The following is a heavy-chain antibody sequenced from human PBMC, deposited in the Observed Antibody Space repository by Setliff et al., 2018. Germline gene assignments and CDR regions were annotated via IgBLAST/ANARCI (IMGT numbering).Heavy chain of an antibody. Sequence: ASVKVSCKASGYTFNNYGIIWVRQAPGQGPEWMGWISAYSGETNYAQIFQGRVTMTTGTPTSTAYMELRSLTSDDTAVYYCARGQTLRHFDWPTAFDYWGLGTLVTVS. CDR2: ISAYSGET. CDR3: ARGQTLRHFDWPTAFDY. CDR1: GYTFNNYG. V-gene: IGHV1-18*01. J-gene: IGHJ4*02. D-gene: IGHD3-9*01.